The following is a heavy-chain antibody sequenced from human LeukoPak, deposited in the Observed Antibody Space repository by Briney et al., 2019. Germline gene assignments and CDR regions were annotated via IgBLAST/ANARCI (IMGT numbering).Heavy chain of an antibody. Sequence: GGSLRLSCTASGFTFGDYAMSWFRQAPGKGLEWVGFIRSKAYGGTTEYAASVKGRFTISRDDFKSIAYLQMNSLKTEDTAVYYCTREIDHYYDSSGYYPDAFDIWGQGTMVTVSS. CDR3: TREIDHYYDSSGYYPDAFDI. J-gene: IGHJ3*02. V-gene: IGHV3-49*03. CDR1: GFTFGDYA. D-gene: IGHD3-22*01. CDR2: IRSKAYGGTT.